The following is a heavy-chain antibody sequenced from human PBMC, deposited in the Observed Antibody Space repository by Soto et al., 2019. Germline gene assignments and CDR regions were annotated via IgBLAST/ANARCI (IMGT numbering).Heavy chain of an antibody. D-gene: IGHD2-15*01. Sequence: QLQLVESGGGVVQPGRSLRLSCAASASTFSNYIMHWVRQSPGKGLEWVAFISYDGSNSNYADFVEGRFTISRDNPKNILYLQLSSLRPDDTAVYYCAGGDNYYALAVWGQGTTVTVSS. CDR2: ISYDGSNS. V-gene: IGHV3-30*04. CDR3: AGGDNYYALAV. J-gene: IGHJ6*02. CDR1: ASTFSNYI.